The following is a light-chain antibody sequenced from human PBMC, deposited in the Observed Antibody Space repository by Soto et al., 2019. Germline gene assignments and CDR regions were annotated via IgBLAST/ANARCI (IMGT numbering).Light chain of an antibody. J-gene: IGKJ1*01. CDR2: KVS. V-gene: IGKV2-24*01. Sequence: DIVLTQTPLSSTVTLGQPASISCRSSQRLVHTDGNTYFNWLQQRPGQPPRLLLSKVSTRFSGVPDRFIGSGAGTDFTLTISRVEAEDVGVYYCMQTTQFPWTFGQGTKLEIK. CDR3: MQTTQFPWT. CDR1: QRLVHTDGNTY.